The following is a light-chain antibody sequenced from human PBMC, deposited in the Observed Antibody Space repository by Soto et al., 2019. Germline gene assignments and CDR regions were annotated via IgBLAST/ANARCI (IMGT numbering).Light chain of an antibody. CDR2: GVS. Sequence: EIVLTQSPGTLSLSPGERATLSCRASQSVSSSYLAWYQQEPGQAPRLLIYGVSNRATGIPDRFSASGSETDFTLTISRLEPEDFAVYYCQQYGSSPRTFGQGTKVDIK. CDR1: QSVSSSY. CDR3: QQYGSSPRT. V-gene: IGKV3-20*01. J-gene: IGKJ1*01.